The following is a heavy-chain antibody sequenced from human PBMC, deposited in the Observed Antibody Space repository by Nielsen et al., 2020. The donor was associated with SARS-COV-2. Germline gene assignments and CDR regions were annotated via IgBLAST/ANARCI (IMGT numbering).Heavy chain of an antibody. CDR2: IYPGDSDT. V-gene: IGHV5-51*01. J-gene: IGHJ5*02. CDR3: ARLPEKIVVVPAAPFDP. D-gene: IGHD2-2*01. CDR1: GYSFTSYW. Sequence: KVSCKGSGYSFTSYWTGWVRQMPGKGLEWMGIIYPGDSDTRYSPSFQGQVTISADKSISTAYLQWSSLKASDTAMYYCARLPEKIVVVPAAPFDPWGQGTLVTVSS.